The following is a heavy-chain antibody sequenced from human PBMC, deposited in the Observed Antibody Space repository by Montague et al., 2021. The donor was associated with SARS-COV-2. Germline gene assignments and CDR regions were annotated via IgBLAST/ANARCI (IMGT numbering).Heavy chain of an antibody. CDR1: GGSISSSNW. V-gene: IGHV4-4*02. Sequence: SETLSLTCAVSGGSISSSNWWSWVRQPPGKGLEWIGEIYHSGSANYNPSLKSRVTISVDKSKNQFSLKLSSVTAADTAVYYCAREPYYYDSSGYPHYYYYGMDVWGQGTTVTVSS. CDR3: AREPYYYDSSGYPHYYYYGMDV. J-gene: IGHJ6*02. CDR2: IYHSGSA. D-gene: IGHD3-22*01.